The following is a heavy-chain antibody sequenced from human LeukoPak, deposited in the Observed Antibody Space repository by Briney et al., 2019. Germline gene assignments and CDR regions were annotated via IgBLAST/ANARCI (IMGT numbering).Heavy chain of an antibody. CDR1: GFTFSSYG. D-gene: IGHD2-8*01. V-gene: IGHV3-33*06. J-gene: IGHJ4*02. CDR3: AKALVLNVYAPIY. CDR2: IWYDGSNK. Sequence: GGSLRPSCEASGFTFSSYGMYWVRQVPGKGLEWVAVIWYDGSNKYYGDSVKGRFTVSRDNSKNTLYLQMNSLRDEDTAVYYCAKALVLNVYAPIYWGQGTLVTVSS.